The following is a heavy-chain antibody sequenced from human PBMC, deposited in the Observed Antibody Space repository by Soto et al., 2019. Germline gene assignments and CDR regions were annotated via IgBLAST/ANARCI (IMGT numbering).Heavy chain of an antibody. Sequence: QVQLQESGPGLVKPSETLSLTCTVSGGSISSYYWSWIRQPPGKGLEWIGYIYYSGSTNYNPSLKSRVTISVDTSKNQFSLKLSSVTDADTAVYYCASHGVDWESRSYSSGELTVYCDFDLWGRGTLVTVSS. CDR3: ASHGVDWESRSYSSGELTVYCDFDL. CDR2: IYYSGST. V-gene: IGHV4-59*08. D-gene: IGHD1-26*01. CDR1: GGSISSYY. J-gene: IGHJ2*01.